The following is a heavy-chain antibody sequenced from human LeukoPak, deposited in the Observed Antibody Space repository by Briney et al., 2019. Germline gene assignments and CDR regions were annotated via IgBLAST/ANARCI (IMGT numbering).Heavy chain of an antibody. V-gene: IGHV1-8*01. Sequence: ASVKVSCKASGYTFTSYDINWVRQATGQGLEWMGWMNPNSGNTGYAQKFQGRVTMTRNTSISAAYMELSSLRSEDTAVYYCARGRLGIAVAGTGRVASWFDPWGQGTLVTVSS. CDR1: GYTFTSYD. D-gene: IGHD6-19*01. CDR2: MNPNSGNT. CDR3: ARGRLGIAVAGTGRVASWFDP. J-gene: IGHJ5*02.